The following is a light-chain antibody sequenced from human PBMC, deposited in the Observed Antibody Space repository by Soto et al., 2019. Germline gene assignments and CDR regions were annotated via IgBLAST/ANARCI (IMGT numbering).Light chain of an antibody. CDR3: LQYNSYST. J-gene: IGKJ1*01. V-gene: IGKV1-5*01. Sequence: DIHMTKFPSTLTAPVGDRVTITCRASQSISNWLAWYQQKPGKAPKLLIYDASNLESGVPSRFSGSGSGTEFTLTISSLQPDDFATYYCLQYNSYSTFGQGTKVDIK. CDR2: DAS. CDR1: QSISNW.